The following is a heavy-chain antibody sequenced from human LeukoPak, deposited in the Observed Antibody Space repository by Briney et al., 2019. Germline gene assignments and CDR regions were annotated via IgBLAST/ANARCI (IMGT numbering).Heavy chain of an antibody. CDR2: IYNSGT. D-gene: IGHD4-17*01. Sequence: SETLSLTCAVYGGSFSGYYWSWIRQHPGKGLEWIGYIYNSGTYYNPSLKSRVTISVDTSKNQFSLKLSSVTAADTAVYYCARAPFYGDDAFDIWGQGTMVTVSS. J-gene: IGHJ3*02. CDR1: GGSFSGYY. V-gene: IGHV4-34*09. CDR3: ARAPFYGDDAFDI.